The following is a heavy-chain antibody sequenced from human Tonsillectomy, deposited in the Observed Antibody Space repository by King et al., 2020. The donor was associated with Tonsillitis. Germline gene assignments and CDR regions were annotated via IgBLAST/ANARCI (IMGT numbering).Heavy chain of an antibody. V-gene: IGHV4-39*01. CDR3: ARHVKTYSSSINDAFDI. Sequence: QLQESGPGLVKPSETLSLTCTVSGGSISSSSYYWGWIRQPPGKGLEWIGSIYYSGSTYYNPSLKSRVTISVDTSKNQFSLKLSSVTAADTAGYYCARHVKTYSSSINDAFDIWGQGTMVTVSS. CDR1: GGSISSSSYY. CDR2: IYYSGST. D-gene: IGHD6-6*01. J-gene: IGHJ3*02.